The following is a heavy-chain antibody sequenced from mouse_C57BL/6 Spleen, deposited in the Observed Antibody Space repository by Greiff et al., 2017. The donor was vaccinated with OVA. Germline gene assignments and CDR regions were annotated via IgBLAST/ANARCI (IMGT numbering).Heavy chain of an antibody. V-gene: IGHV1-74*01. Sequence: QVQLQQPGAELVKPGASVKVSCKASGYTFTSYWMHWVKQRPGQGLEWIGRIHPSDSDTNYNQKFKGKATLTVDKSSSTAYMQLSSLTSEESAVYYCAMIYDGYYVGFAYWGQGTLVTVSA. CDR3: AMIYDGYYVGFAY. J-gene: IGHJ3*01. D-gene: IGHD2-3*01. CDR2: IHPSDSDT. CDR1: GYTFTSYW.